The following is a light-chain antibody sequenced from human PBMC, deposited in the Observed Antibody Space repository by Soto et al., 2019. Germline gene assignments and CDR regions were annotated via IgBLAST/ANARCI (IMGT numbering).Light chain of an antibody. Sequence: QSVLTQPPSVSGAPGQRVTISCTGSSSNIGAGYDVHWYQQLPGTAPKLLIYGNSNRPSGVPDRFSDSKSGTSASLAITGLQAEDEADYYCQSYDSSLSGSVFGGWTKLTVL. CDR2: GNS. CDR3: QSYDSSLSGSV. J-gene: IGLJ2*01. V-gene: IGLV1-40*01. CDR1: SSNIGAGYD.